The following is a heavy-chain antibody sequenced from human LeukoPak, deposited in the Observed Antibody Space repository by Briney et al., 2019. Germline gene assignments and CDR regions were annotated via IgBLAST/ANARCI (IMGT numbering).Heavy chain of an antibody. Sequence: GGSLRLSCAASGFTFSSYSMNWVRQAPGKRLEWVSSISSSSSYIYYADSVKGRFTISRDNAKNSLYLQMNSLRAEDTAVYYCARDVSGSYYFDYWGQGTLVTVSS. J-gene: IGHJ4*02. V-gene: IGHV3-21*01. CDR1: GFTFSSYS. CDR2: ISSSSSYI. D-gene: IGHD1-26*01. CDR3: ARDVSGSYYFDY.